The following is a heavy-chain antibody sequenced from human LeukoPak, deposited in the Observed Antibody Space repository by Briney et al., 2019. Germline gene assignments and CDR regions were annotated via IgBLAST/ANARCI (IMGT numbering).Heavy chain of an antibody. CDR3: AKDRHPARTDGYYFDY. CDR1: AFTFRTYG. D-gene: IGHD1-14*01. J-gene: IGHJ4*02. CDR2: ISYDANNK. Sequence: GGSLRLSCAASAFTFRTYGMHWVRQAPGKGLEWVAVISYDANNKNYADSVKGRFTISRDNSKNTLYLQMNSLRVGDTAVYYCAKDRHPARTDGYYFDYWGQGTLVTVSS. V-gene: IGHV3-30*18.